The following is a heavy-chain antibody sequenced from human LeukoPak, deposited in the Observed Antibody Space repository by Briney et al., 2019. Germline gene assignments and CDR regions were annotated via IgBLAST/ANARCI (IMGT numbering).Heavy chain of an antibody. CDR1: GFTFSSYA. CDR2: ISGSGGST. V-gene: IGHV3-23*01. J-gene: IGHJ4*02. Sequence: GGSLRLSCAASGFTFSSYAMSWVRQAPGKGLEWVSAISGSGGSTYYADSAKGRFTISRDNSKNTLYLQMNSLRAEDTAVYYCAKVLWKGTEPYYFDYWGQGTLVTVSS. CDR3: AKVLWKGTEPYYFDY. D-gene: IGHD1-1*01.